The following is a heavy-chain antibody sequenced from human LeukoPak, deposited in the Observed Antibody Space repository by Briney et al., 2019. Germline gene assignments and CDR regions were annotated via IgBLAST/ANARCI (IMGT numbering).Heavy chain of an antibody. D-gene: IGHD3-10*01. V-gene: IGHV1-2*02. Sequence: ASVKVSCKASGYTFTVYFIHWVRQAPGQGLEWMGWINPNNGDTHYAQRFQDRVTMTRDTSISTAYMELSRLTSDDIAVYYCARTMSYNWRIDYWGQGTLVTVSS. J-gene: IGHJ4*02. CDR3: ARTMSYNWRIDY. CDR1: GYTFTVYF. CDR2: INPNNGDT.